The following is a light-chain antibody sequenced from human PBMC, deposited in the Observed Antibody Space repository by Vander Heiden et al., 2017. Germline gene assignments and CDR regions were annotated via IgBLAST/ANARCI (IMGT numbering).Light chain of an antibody. CDR3: SSLTSSSTLVV. CDR1: HAGAHSS. V-gene: IGLV2-14*04. Sequence: HAGAHSSVSWYQQHPGKATKLMIYDVSNRPSGVSNRFSGSKSGNTASLTISGLQAEDESVYYCSSLTSSSTLVVFGGGTKLTVL. J-gene: IGLJ2*01. CDR2: DVS.